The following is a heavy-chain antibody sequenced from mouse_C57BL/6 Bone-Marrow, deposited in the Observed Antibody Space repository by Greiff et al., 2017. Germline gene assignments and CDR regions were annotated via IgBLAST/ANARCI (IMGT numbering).Heavy chain of an antibody. Sequence: EVHLVESGGGLVKPGGSLKLSCAASGFTFSDYGMHWVRQAPEKGLEWVAYISSGSSTIYYADTVKGRFTISRDNAKNTLFLQMTSLRSEDTAMYYCAANLLYYFDYWGQGTTLTVSA. V-gene: IGHV5-17*01. CDR1: GFTFSDYG. CDR3: AANLLYYFDY. D-gene: IGHD4-1*01. CDR2: ISSGSSTI. J-gene: IGHJ2*01.